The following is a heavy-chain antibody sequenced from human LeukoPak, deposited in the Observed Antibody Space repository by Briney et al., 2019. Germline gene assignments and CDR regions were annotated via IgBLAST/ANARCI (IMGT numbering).Heavy chain of an antibody. CDR2: INNVGSHI. Sequence: GGSLRLSCAASGFTFSSYAMSWVRQAPGKGLEWVSSINNVGSHIYYAGSVKGRFTISRDNTKNSLYLQMNSLRAEDTAVYYCSRDPTYYLRYGYFDYWGQGALVTVSS. J-gene: IGHJ4*02. CDR3: SRDPTYYLRYGYFDY. CDR1: GFTFSSYA. D-gene: IGHD1-26*01. V-gene: IGHV3-21*01.